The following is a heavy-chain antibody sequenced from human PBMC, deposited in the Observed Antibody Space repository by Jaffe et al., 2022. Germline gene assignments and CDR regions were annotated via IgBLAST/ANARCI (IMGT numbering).Heavy chain of an antibody. CDR2: ISGSGGST. Sequence: EVQLLESGGGLVQPGGSLRLSCAASGFTFSSYAMSWVRQAPGKGLEWVSAISGSGGSTYYADSVKGRFTISRDNSKNTLYLQMNSLRAEDTAVYYCAKPKLYSSSWPNHDYGDYVGEFDYWGQGTLVTVSS. D-gene: IGHD4-17*01. V-gene: IGHV3-23*01. J-gene: IGHJ4*02. CDR1: GFTFSSYA. CDR3: AKPKLYSSSWPNHDYGDYVGEFDY.